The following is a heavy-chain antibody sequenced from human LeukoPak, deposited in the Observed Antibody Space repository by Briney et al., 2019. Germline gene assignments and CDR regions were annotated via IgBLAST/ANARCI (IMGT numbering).Heavy chain of an antibody. V-gene: IGHV1-2*04. Sequence: GASVKVSCKASGYTFTGYYMHWVRQAPGQGLEWMGWINPNSGGTNYAQKFQGWVTMTRDTSISTAYMELSRLRSDDTAVYYCARTRSMVRGVIWFDYWGQGTLVTVSS. CDR2: INPNSGGT. CDR3: ARTRSMVRGVIWFDY. D-gene: IGHD3-10*01. J-gene: IGHJ4*02. CDR1: GYTFTGYY.